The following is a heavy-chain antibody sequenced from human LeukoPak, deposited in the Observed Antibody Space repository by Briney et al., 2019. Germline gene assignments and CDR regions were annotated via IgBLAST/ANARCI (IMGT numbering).Heavy chain of an antibody. CDR1: GFTFSDYY. CDR2: ISSSGSTI. CDR3: ARKSDYDSSGYYPVYY. D-gene: IGHD3-22*01. J-gene: IGHJ4*02. V-gene: IGHV3-11*01. Sequence: GGSLRLSCAASGFTFSDYYMGWIRQAPGKGLEWVSYISSSGSTIYYADSVKGRFTISRDNAKNSLYLQMNSLRAEDTAVYYCARKSDYDSSGYYPVYYWGQGTLVAVSS.